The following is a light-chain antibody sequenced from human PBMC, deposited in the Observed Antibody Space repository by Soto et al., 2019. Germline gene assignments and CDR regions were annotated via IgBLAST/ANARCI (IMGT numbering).Light chain of an antibody. CDR3: AAWDDNLSALR. CDR1: SSNIGAGYV. CDR2: GNS. J-gene: IGLJ2*01. V-gene: IGLV1-40*01. Sequence: QSALTQPPSVSGAPGQRVTISCTGSSSNIGAGYVVHWYQQLPGTAPKLLIYGNSNRPSGVPDQFSGSKSGTSASLAISGLRSEDEADYYCAAWDDNLSALRFGGGTKVTVL.